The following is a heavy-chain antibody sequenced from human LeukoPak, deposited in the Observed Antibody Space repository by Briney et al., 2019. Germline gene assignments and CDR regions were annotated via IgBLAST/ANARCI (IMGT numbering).Heavy chain of an antibody. Sequence: GASVKVSCKASGYTFTSYYMHWVRQAPGKGLEWMGIINHSGGSTSYAQKFQGRVTMTRDTSTSTVYMELSSLRSEDTAVYYCARSGYCSGGSCSDAFDIWGQGTMVTVSS. CDR3: ARSGYCSGGSCSDAFDI. CDR1: GYTFTSYY. J-gene: IGHJ3*02. V-gene: IGHV1-46*01. CDR2: INHSGGST. D-gene: IGHD2-15*01.